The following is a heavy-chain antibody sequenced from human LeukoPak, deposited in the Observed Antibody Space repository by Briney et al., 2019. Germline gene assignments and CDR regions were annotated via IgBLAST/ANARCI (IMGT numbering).Heavy chain of an antibody. V-gene: IGHV3-23*01. D-gene: IGHD6-13*01. J-gene: IGHJ4*02. CDR2: ISGSGGST. CDR3: AKDLVTYSSSWYFVPFDY. CDR1: GFTFSSYT. Sequence: PGGSLRLSCAASGFTFSSYTMSWVRQAPGKGLEWVSAISGSGGSTYYADSVKGRFTISRDNSKNTLYLQMNSLRAEDTAVYYCAKDLVTYSSSWYFVPFDYWGQGTLVTVSS.